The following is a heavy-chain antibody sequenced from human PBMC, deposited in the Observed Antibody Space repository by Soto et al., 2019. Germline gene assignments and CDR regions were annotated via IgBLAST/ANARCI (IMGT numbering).Heavy chain of an antibody. D-gene: IGHD2-2*01. CDR3: ARGYCSSTSCYDHYYYYYGMDV. CDR1: GYTFTGYY. CDR2: INPNSGGT. J-gene: IGHJ6*02. V-gene: IGHV1-2*04. Sequence: ASVKVSGKASGYTFTGYYMHWVRQAPGQGLEWMGWINPNSGGTNYAQKFQGWVTMTRDTSISTAYMELSRLRSDDTAVYYCARGYCSSTSCYDHYYYYYGMDVWGQGTTVTVSS.